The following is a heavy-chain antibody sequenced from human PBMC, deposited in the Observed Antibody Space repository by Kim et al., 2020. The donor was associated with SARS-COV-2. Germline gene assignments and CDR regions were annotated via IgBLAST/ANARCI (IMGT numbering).Heavy chain of an antibody. D-gene: IGHD3-10*01. V-gene: IGHV5-10-1*01. CDR3: ARQGFGELLDYYYYGMDV. CDR1: GYSFTSYW. Sequence: GESLKISCKGSGYSFTSYWISWVRQMPGKGLEWMGRIDPSDSYINYSPSFQGHVTISADKSISTAYLQWSSLKASDTAMYYCARQGFGELLDYYYYGMDVWGQGTTVTVSS. J-gene: IGHJ6*02. CDR2: IDPSDSYI.